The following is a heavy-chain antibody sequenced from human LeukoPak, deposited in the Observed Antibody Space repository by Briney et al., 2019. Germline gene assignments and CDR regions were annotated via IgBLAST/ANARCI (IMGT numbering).Heavy chain of an antibody. J-gene: IGHJ3*02. CDR3: AEESPDFNDAFDI. CDR2: IYYSGST. V-gene: IGHV4-39*01. Sequence: PSETLSLTCTVSGGSISSSSYYWGWLRQPPGKGLEWIGSIYYSGSTYCNPSLKSRVTISVDTSKNQFSLKLSSVTAADTAVYYCAEESPDFNDAFDIWGQGTMVTVSS. D-gene: IGHD3-3*01. CDR1: GGSISSSSYY.